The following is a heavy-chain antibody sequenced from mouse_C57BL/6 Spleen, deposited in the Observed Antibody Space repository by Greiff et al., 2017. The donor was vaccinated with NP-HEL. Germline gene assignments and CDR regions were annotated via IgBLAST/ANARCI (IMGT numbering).Heavy chain of an antibody. CDR1: GFTFSDYG. CDR3: ARVRAHTTVVARYFDV. Sequence: EVKLMESGGGLVKPGGSLKLSCAASGFTFSDYGMHWVRQAPEKGLEWVAYISSGSSTIYYADTVKGRFTISRDNAKNTLFLQMTSLRSEDTAMYYCARVRAHTTVVARYFDVWGTGTTVTVSS. D-gene: IGHD1-1*01. CDR2: ISSGSSTI. V-gene: IGHV5-17*01. J-gene: IGHJ1*03.